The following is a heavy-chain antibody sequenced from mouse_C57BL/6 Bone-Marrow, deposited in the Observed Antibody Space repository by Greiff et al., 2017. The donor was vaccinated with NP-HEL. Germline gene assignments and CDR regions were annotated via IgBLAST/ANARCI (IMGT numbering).Heavy chain of an antibody. Sequence: VKLMESGAELVRPGASVKLSCKASGYTFTDYYINWVKQRPGQGLEWIARIYPGSGNTYYNEKFKGKATLTAEKSSSTAYMQLSSLTSEDSAVYFCYGFDYWGQGTTLTVSS. CDR3: YGFDY. V-gene: IGHV1-76*01. CDR1: GYTFTDYY. D-gene: IGHD1-1*02. CDR2: IYPGSGNT. J-gene: IGHJ2*01.